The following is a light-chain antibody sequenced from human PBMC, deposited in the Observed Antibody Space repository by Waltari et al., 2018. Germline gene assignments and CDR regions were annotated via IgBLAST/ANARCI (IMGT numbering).Light chain of an antibody. V-gene: IGKV4-1*01. CDR3: QQYYSTPLT. CDR2: WAS. J-gene: IGKJ3*01. CDR1: PSVLYSSNNKNY. Sequence: DIVMTQSPDSLAVSLGARATITCKSSPSVLYSSNNKNYLAWYQQKPGQPPKLLIYWASTRESGVPDRFSGSGSGTDFTLTISSLQAEDVAVYYCQQYYSTPLTFGPGTKVDIK.